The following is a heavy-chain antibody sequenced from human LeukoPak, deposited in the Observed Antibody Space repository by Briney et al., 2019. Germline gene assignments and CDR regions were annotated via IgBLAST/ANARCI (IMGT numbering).Heavy chain of an antibody. CDR1: GYTFTNYG. CDR2: ISADNGNT. CDR3: ARAYCGGDCYRHEAFDI. J-gene: IGHJ3*02. Sequence: ASVKVSCKASGYTFTNYGISWVRQAPGQGLEWMGWISADNGNTNYAQKLQGRVTMTTDTSTSTAYMELRSLRSDDTAVYYCARAYCGGDCYRHEAFDIWGQGTMVTVSS. D-gene: IGHD2-21*02. V-gene: IGHV1-18*01.